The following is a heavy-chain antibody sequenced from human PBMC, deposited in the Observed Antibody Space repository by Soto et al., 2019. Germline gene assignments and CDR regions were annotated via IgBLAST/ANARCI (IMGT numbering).Heavy chain of an antibody. CDR3: ARDIPPYSSSPLNYYYGMDV. V-gene: IGHV4-31*03. J-gene: IGHJ6*02. CDR2: IYYSGST. Sequence: SETLSLTCTVSGGSISSGGYYWSWIRQHPGKGLEWIGYIYYSGSTYYNLSLKSRVTISVDTSKNQFSLKLSSVTAADTAVYYCARDIPPYSSSPLNYYYGMDVWGQGTTVTVSS. CDR1: GGSISSGGYY. D-gene: IGHD6-6*01.